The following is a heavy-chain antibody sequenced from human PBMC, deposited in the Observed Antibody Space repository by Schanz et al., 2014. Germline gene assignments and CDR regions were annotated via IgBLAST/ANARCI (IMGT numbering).Heavy chain of an antibody. CDR2: ISPYNGNT. CDR1: GYTFTSYG. Sequence: QVQLVQSGAEVKKPGASVKVSCKASGYTFTSYGISWVRQAPGQGLEWMGWISPYNGNTNYAQKLQDRVRITADKSTSTAYMELSSLRSDDTAVYYCARGGGPEDVFDIWGQGTILTVSS. CDR3: ARGGGPEDVFDI. D-gene: IGHD5-12*01. J-gene: IGHJ3*02. V-gene: IGHV1-18*01.